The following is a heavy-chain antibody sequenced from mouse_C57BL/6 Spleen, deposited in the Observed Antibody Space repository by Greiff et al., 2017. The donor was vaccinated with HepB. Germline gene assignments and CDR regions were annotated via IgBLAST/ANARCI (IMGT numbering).Heavy chain of an antibody. V-gene: IGHV3-1*01. CDR2: ISYSGST. CDR3: ARGREEGWFAY. J-gene: IGHJ3*01. CDR1: GYSITSGYD. Sequence: EVQLVESGPGMVKPSQSLSLTCTVTGYSITSGYDWHWIRHFPGNKLEWMGYISYSGSTNYNPSLKSRISITHDTSKNHFFLKLNSVTTEDTATYYCARGREEGWFAYWGQGTLVTVSA.